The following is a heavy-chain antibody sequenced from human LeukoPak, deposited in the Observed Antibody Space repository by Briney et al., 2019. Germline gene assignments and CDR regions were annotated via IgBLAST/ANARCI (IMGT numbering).Heavy chain of an antibody. CDR2: ISSSSSYI. CDR3: ATFFTIPVIGMDV. V-gene: IGHV3-21*01. J-gene: IGHJ6*02. D-gene: IGHD3-3*01. CDR1: GFTFSSYS. Sequence: GGSLRLSCAASGFTFSSYSMNWVRQAPGKGLEWVSSISSSSSYIYYADSVKGRFTISRDNAKNSLYLQMNSLRAEDTAVYYCATFFTIPVIGMDVWGQGTTVTVSS.